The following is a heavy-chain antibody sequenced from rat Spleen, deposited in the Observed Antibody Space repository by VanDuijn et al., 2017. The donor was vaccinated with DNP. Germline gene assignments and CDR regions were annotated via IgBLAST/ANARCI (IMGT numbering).Heavy chain of an antibody. CDR2: ISYDGVTS. CDR1: GFTFSDYY. Sequence: EVQLAESGGGLVRPGRSLKLSCTASGFTFSDYYMAWVRQAPAKGLEWVAYISYDGVTSYYGDSVKGRFTISRDNAKSTLYLQMDSLRSEDTATYYCTTFEGTNAWGQGVMVTVSS. D-gene: IGHD1-11*01. J-gene: IGHJ2*01. CDR3: TTFEGTNA. V-gene: IGHV5-20*01.